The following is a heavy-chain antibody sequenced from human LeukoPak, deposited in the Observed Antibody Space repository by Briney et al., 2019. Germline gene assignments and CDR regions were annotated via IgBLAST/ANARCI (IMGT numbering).Heavy chain of an antibody. V-gene: IGHV1-18*01. CDR3: ARDGFCDY. D-gene: IGHD3-10*01. CDR1: LYTLSTYV. Sequence: SVNVSCKASLYTLSTYVIASVRQSAGQGLAWMGWISGYNGNTNYAPNFQARVTMTTATTRTKAYMELRSLRSEDTAVYYCARDGFCDYWGQGTLVTVSS. CDR2: ISGYNGNT. J-gene: IGHJ4*02.